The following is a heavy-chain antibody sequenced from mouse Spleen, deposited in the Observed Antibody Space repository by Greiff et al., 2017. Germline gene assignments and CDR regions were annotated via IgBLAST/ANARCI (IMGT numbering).Heavy chain of an antibody. D-gene: IGHD3-3*01. V-gene: IGHV5-17*01. CDR1: GFTFSDYG. CDR3: ARGDWDC. CDR2: ISRGSSII. Sequence: EVKLVESGGGLVKPGGSLKLSCAASGFTFSDYGMHWVRQAPEKGLEWVAYISRGSSIIYYADTVKGRFTISRDNAKNTLFLQMNSLRSEDTAMYYCARGDWDCLGQSNTRTGSS. J-gene: IGHJ2*01.